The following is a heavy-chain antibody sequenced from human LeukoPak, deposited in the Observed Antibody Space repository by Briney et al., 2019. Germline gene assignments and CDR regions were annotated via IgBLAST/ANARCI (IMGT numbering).Heavy chain of an antibody. D-gene: IGHD3-10*01. J-gene: IGHJ4*02. CDR2: IIPIFGTA. V-gene: IGHV1-69*01. CDR3: ARALYYYGTDPNFDY. CDR1: GGTFSSYA. Sequence: ASVKVSCKASGGTFSSYAISWVRQAPGQGLEWMGGIIPIFGTANYAQKFQGRVTITADESTSTAYMELSSLRSEDTAVYYCARALYYYGTDPNFDYWGQGTLVTVSS.